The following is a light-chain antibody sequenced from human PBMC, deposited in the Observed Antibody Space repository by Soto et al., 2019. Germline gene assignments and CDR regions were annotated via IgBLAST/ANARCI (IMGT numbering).Light chain of an antibody. CDR1: SSDVGGYNY. CDR2: EVS. CDR3: SSYTSRSTRV. Sequence: QSALTQPASVSGSPGQSITISCTGTSSDVGGYNYVSWYQQHPGKAPKLMIYEVSNRPSGVSNRFSGSKSGNTASLTISGLQAEDDADYYCSSYTSRSTRVFGGGTKVTVL. V-gene: IGLV2-14*01. J-gene: IGLJ3*02.